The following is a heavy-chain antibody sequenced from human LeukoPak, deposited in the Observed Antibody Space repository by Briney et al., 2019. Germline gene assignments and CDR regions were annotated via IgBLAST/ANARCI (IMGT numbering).Heavy chain of an antibody. CDR3: ARMSGRESSGYYLDY. Sequence: SESLSLTCTVSGGSINSGDYYWSWIRQHPGKGLEWTGYIYYSGSTYYNPSLKSRVTISVDTSKNHFSLKLSSVTAADTAVYYCARMSGRESSGYYLDYWGQGTLVTVSS. J-gene: IGHJ4*02. V-gene: IGHV4-31*03. CDR2: IYYSGST. D-gene: IGHD3-22*01. CDR1: GGSINSGDYY.